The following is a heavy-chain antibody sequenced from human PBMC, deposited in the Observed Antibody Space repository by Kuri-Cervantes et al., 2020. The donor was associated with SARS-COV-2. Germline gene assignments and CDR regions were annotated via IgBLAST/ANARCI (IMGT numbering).Heavy chain of an antibody. CDR1: GGSISSYY. CDR2: IYYSGST. V-gene: IGHV4-59*08. Sequence: SETLSLTCTVSGGSISSYYWSWIRQPPGKGLEWIGSIYYSGSTYYNPSLKSRVTISVDTSKNQFSLKLSSVTAADTAVYYCARHFGGSGSYSVPFDAFDTWGQGTMVTVSS. D-gene: IGHD3-10*01. J-gene: IGHJ3*02. CDR3: ARHFGGSGSYSVPFDAFDT.